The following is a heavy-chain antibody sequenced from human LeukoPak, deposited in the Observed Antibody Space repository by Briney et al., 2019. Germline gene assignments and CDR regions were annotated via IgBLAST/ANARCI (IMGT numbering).Heavy chain of an antibody. CDR2: IRYDGSNK. CDR1: GFTFSSYG. Sequence: GGSLRLSCAASGFTFSSYGMHWVRQAPGKGLEWVAFIRYDGSNKYYADSVKGRFTISRDNSKNTLYLQMNSLRAEDTAVYYCAKDFALIAVAGTSLDYWGQGTLVTVSS. D-gene: IGHD6-19*01. CDR3: AKDFALIAVAGTSLDY. J-gene: IGHJ4*02. V-gene: IGHV3-30*02.